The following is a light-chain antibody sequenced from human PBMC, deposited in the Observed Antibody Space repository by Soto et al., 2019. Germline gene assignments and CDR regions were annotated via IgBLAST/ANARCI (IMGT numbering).Light chain of an antibody. V-gene: IGLV1-40*03. CDR1: SANIGAGYD. CDR2: GNS. Sequence: QTVVTQPPSVSGAPGQRVTTSCTGTSANIGAGYDVHWYQQLPGTAPKLLIYGNSNRPSGVPDRFSGSKSGASASLAITGLQAEDEADYYSQSYDRSLSNWVFGGGTQLTVL. CDR3: QSYDRSLSNWV. J-gene: IGLJ7*01.